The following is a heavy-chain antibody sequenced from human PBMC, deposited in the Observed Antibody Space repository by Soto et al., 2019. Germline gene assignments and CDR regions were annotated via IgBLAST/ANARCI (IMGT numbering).Heavy chain of an antibody. CDR1: GDSITTNSYF. CDR2: IYYSGST. V-gene: IGHV4-39*07. J-gene: IGHJ4*02. D-gene: IGHD7-27*01. CDR3: ARRWGTSFDF. Sequence: PSETLSLTCTVSGDSITTNSYFWAWIRQPPGKGLEWIGSIYYSGSTNYNPSLKSRVTISVDTSKNQFSLKVSSVTAADTAVYYCARRWGTSFDFWGQGTLVTVSS.